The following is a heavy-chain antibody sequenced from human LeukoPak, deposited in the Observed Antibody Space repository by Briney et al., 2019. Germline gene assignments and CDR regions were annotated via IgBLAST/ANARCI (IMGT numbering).Heavy chain of an antibody. CDR3: ARGEHGGNSG. Sequence: GGSLRLSCAASGFTFSSYSMNWVRQAPGRGLEWVSYISSTSSTIYYADSVKGRFTISRDNAKNSLYLQMNSLRAEDTAVYYCARGEHGGNSGWGQGTLVTVSS. D-gene: IGHD4-23*01. CDR1: GFTFSSYS. V-gene: IGHV3-48*04. CDR2: ISSTSSTI. J-gene: IGHJ4*02.